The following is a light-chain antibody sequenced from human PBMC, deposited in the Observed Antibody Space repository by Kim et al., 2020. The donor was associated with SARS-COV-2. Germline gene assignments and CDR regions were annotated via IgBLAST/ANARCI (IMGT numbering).Light chain of an antibody. CDR2: GAS. V-gene: IGKV3-20*01. Sequence: APGERATLACRASHSVKKNEVAWYQEKPGQAPRLLIDGASSRATGIPDRVSGSGSGTDFTLTISRLEPEDVAVYYCQQYGRSLTFGGGTKVDIK. CDR3: QQYGRSLT. CDR1: HSVKKNE. J-gene: IGKJ4*02.